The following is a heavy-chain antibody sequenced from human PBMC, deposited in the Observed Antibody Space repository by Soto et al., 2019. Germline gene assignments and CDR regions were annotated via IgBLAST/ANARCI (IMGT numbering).Heavy chain of an antibody. J-gene: IGHJ3*02. D-gene: IGHD3-9*01. CDR2: IYYSGST. CDR3: ASLRYFDWLLWPHAFDI. V-gene: IGHV4-59*08. CDR1: GGSISSYY. Sequence: PSETLSLTCTVSGGSISSYYWSWIRQPPGKGLEWIGYIYYSGSTNYNPSLKSRVTISVDTSKNQFSLKLSSVTAADTAVYYCASLRYFDWLLWPHAFDIWGQGTMVTVS.